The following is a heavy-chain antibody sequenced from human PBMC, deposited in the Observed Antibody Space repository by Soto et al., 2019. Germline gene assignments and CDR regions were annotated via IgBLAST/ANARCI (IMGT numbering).Heavy chain of an antibody. Sequence: PSETLSLACTVSGGSVRSSTYYWGWIRQSPGKGLEGIGSIYYSGSTHNNPSLKSRVTMSVDTYTNQSSLKLMSVTAADTAIYYCTRHEGGAAADRPLDYWGQGTLLTVSS. CDR1: GGSVRSSTYY. D-gene: IGHD6-13*01. CDR3: TRHEGGAAADRPLDY. J-gene: IGHJ4*02. V-gene: IGHV4-39*01. CDR2: IYYSGST.